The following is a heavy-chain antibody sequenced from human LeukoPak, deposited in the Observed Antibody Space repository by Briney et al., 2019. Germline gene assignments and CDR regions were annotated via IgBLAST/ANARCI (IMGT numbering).Heavy chain of an antibody. Sequence: SETLSLTCAVYGGSFSGYYWSWIRQTPGKGLEWIGEINHSGSANYNPSLKSRVTISVDTSQKQFSLKLSSVTAADTAVYYCARGLAGVGATNYFDYWGQGTLVTVSS. CDR2: INHSGSA. CDR1: GGSFSGYY. V-gene: IGHV4-34*01. CDR3: ARGLAGVGATNYFDY. J-gene: IGHJ4*02. D-gene: IGHD1-26*01.